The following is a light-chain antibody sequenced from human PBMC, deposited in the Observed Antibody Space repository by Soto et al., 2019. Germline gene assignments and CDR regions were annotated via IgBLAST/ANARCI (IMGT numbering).Light chain of an antibody. Sequence: QSALTQPRSVSGSPGQSVTISCTGTSIDVGGYNYVSWYQQYPGKAPKLMIYDVSKRPSGVPDRFSGSKSGNTASLTISGLQAEDEADYYCCSYAGSYTFVFGGGTKLTVL. V-gene: IGLV2-11*01. J-gene: IGLJ2*01. CDR2: DVS. CDR3: CSYAGSYTFV. CDR1: SIDVGGYNY.